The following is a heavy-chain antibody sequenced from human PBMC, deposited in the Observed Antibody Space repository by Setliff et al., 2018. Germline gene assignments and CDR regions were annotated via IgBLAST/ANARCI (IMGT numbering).Heavy chain of an antibody. J-gene: IGHJ6*03. D-gene: IGHD3-22*01. Sequence: PSETLSLTCAVCGGSFSSDYWSWIRQSPGKGLEWIGYIYSSGTTDYNPSLKSRVTISLDSSRKQFSLEMTSLSAADTAIYYCARARWSGGYYSGDKYYMDVWGKGTTVTVSS. CDR3: ARARWSGGYYSGDKYYMDV. CDR1: GGSFSSDY. CDR2: IYSSGTT. V-gene: IGHV4-59*08.